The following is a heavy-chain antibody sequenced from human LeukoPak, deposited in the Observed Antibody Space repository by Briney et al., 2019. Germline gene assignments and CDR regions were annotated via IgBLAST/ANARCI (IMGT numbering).Heavy chain of an antibody. CDR3: ARGGPRRFLEWLFPSYYFDY. J-gene: IGHJ4*02. CDR2: ISSNGGST. CDR1: GFTFSSYA. V-gene: IGHV3-64*01. Sequence: PPGGSLRLSGAASGFTFSSYAMHWVRQAPGKGLEYVSAISSNGGSTYYANSVKGRFTISRDNSKNTLYLQMGSLRAEDMAVYYCARGGPRRFLEWLFPSYYFDYWGQGTLVTVSS. D-gene: IGHD3-3*01.